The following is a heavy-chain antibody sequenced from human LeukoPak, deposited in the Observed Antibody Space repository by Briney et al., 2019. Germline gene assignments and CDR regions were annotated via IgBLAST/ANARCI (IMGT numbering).Heavy chain of an antibody. CDR1: GDSISSGYY. V-gene: IGHV4-38-2*02. J-gene: IGHJ5*02. CDR3: ARYNDGSGSPRFDP. D-gene: IGHD3-22*01. CDR2: IHHSGSS. Sequence: SETLSLTCTVSGDSISSGYYWGWIRQPPGRGLEWIGSIHHSGSSYYNPSLKSRVTISVDTSKNQFSLKLSSVTAADTAVHYCARYNDGSGSPRFDPWGQGTLVTVSP.